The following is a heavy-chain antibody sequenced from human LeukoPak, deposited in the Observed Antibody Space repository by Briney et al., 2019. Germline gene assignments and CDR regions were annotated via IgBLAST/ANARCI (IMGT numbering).Heavy chain of an antibody. Sequence: SETLSLTCTVPGGSISSGGYYWSWIRQHPGKGLEWIGYIYYSGSTYYNPSLKSRVTISVDTSKNQFSLKLSSVTAADTAVYYCARENRVDPYYYYGMDVWGQGTTVTVSS. CDR2: IYYSGST. V-gene: IGHV4-31*03. J-gene: IGHJ6*02. CDR3: ARENRVDPYYYYGMDV. CDR1: GGSISSGGYY. D-gene: IGHD1-14*01.